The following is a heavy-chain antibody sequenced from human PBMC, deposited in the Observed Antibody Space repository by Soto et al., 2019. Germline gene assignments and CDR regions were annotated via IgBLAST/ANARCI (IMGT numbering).Heavy chain of an antibody. Sequence: QVQLVQSGAEVKKPGSSVKVSCKASGGTFSSYAISWVRQAPGQGLEWMGGIIPIFGTANYAQKFQGRVTITADESTRTAYMELSSLRSEDTAVYYCARDPLPYCGGDCYSAPDGMDVWGQGTTVTVSS. CDR3: ARDPLPYCGGDCYSAPDGMDV. D-gene: IGHD2-21*02. J-gene: IGHJ6*02. CDR1: GGTFSSYA. CDR2: IIPIFGTA. V-gene: IGHV1-69*01.